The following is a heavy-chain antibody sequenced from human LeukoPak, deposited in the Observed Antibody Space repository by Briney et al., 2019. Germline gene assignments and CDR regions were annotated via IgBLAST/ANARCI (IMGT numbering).Heavy chain of an antibody. D-gene: IGHD3-16*01. Sequence: PGGSLRLSCAASGFTFSNYGVTWVRQAPGKGLEWVSSISSSSSYIYYADSVKGRFTISRDNAKNSLYLQMNSLRAEDTAVYYCARGLGGGYFDYWGQGTLVTVSS. CDR3: ARGLGGGYFDY. CDR1: GFTFSNYG. J-gene: IGHJ4*02. CDR2: ISSSSSYI. V-gene: IGHV3-21*01.